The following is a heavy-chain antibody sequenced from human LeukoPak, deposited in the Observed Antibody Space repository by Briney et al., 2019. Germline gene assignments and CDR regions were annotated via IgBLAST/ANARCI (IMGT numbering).Heavy chain of an antibody. J-gene: IGHJ3*02. V-gene: IGHV4-59*08. CDR2: IYYSGST. Sequence: SETLSLTCTVSGGSISSYYWSWIRQPPGKGLEWIGYIYYSGSTNYNPSLKSRVTISVDTSKNQFSLKLSSVTAADTAVYYCARARQSPSRGAFDIWGQGTMVTVSS. CDR3: ARARQSPSRGAFDI. D-gene: IGHD6-19*01. CDR1: GGSISSYY.